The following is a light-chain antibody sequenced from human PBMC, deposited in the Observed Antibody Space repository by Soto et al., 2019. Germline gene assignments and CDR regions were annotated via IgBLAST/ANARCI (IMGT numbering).Light chain of an antibody. CDR1: KLGDKY. CDR3: QAWDSRTVV. Sequence: SYELTQPPSVSVSPGQTASITCSGDKLGDKYACWYQQKPRQSPVLVIYQDSKRPSGIPERFSGSDSGNTGTLTIGGTQAMDEADYYSQAWDSRTVVFGVGTKLTFL. V-gene: IGLV3-1*01. J-gene: IGLJ2*01. CDR2: QDS.